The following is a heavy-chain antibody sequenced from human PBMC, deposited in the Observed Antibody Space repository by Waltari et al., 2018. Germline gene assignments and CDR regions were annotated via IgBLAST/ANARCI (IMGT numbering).Heavy chain of an antibody. CDR2: IYYSGST. Sequence: QLQLQESGPGLVKPSETLSLTCTVSGGSISSSSYYWGWIRQPPGKGLEWIGSIYYSGSTYYNPSLKSRVTISVDTSKNQFSLKLSSVTAADTAVYYCAGLVVADSSEAFDIWGQGTMVTVSS. CDR1: GGSISSSSYY. V-gene: IGHV4-39*07. J-gene: IGHJ3*02. CDR3: AGLVVADSSEAFDI. D-gene: IGHD6-25*01.